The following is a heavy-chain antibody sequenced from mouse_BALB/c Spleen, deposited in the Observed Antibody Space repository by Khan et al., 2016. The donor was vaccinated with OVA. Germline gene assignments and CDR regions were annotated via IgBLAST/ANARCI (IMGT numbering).Heavy chain of an antibody. CDR3: ARSGYDYFAY. CDR1: GYAFSNYW. D-gene: IGHD2-14*01. CDR2: IYPGDGDT. Sequence: QVRLKESGAELVRPGSSVKISCKASGYAFSNYWMNWVKQRPGQGLEWIGQIYPGDGDTSFNGKFRGKATLTADKSSSTAYMQLSSLTSEDSAVYFCARSGYDYFAYWGQGTLVTVSA. J-gene: IGHJ3*01. V-gene: IGHV1-80*01.